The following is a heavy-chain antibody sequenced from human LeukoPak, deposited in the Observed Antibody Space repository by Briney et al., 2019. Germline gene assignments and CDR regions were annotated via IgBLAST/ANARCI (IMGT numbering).Heavy chain of an antibody. CDR2: INPSGGST. J-gene: IGHJ6*02. Sequence: ASVKVSCKASGYTFTSYYMHWVRQAPGQGLEWMGIINPSGGSTSYAQKFQGRVTMTRDTSTSTVYMELSSLRSEDTAVYYCARDPNDFPEYYYYGMDVWGQGTTVTVSS. V-gene: IGHV1-46*01. D-gene: IGHD3-3*01. CDR1: GYTFTSYY. CDR3: ARDPNDFPEYYYYGMDV.